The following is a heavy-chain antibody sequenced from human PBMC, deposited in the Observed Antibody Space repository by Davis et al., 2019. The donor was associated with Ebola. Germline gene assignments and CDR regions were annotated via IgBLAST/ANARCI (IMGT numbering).Heavy chain of an antibody. CDR1: GGSFSDYY. CDR3: ARGLYDYVWGSYRYTLDY. CDR2: ISSSGSPI. V-gene: IGHV3-11*04. J-gene: IGHJ4*02. D-gene: IGHD3-16*02. Sequence: LSLTCAVYGGSFSDYYMSWIRQAPGKGLEWVSYISSSGSPIYYADSVRGRFTISRDNAKNSLYLQMNSLRAEDTAVYYCARGLYDYVWGSYRYTLDYWGQGTLVTVSS.